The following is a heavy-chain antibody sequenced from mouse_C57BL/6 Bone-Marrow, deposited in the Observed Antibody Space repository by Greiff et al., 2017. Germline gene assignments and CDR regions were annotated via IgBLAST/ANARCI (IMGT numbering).Heavy chain of an antibody. V-gene: IGHV14-1*01. Sequence: DVQLQESGAELVRPGASVKLSCTASGFNIKDYYMHWVKQRPEQGLEWIGRIDPEDGDTEYAPKFQGKATMTADTSSNTAYLQLSSLTSEDSAVYYCARRGYSNYGFDYWGQGTTLTVSS. CDR3: ARRGYSNYGFDY. J-gene: IGHJ2*01. CDR2: IDPEDGDT. D-gene: IGHD2-5*01. CDR1: GFNIKDYY.